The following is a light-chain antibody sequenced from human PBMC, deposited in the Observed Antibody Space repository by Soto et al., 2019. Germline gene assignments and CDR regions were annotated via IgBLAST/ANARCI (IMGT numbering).Light chain of an antibody. V-gene: IGKV1-33*01. CDR1: QDISNY. J-gene: IGKJ4*01. Sequence: DIQMTQSPSSLSASVGDRVTITCQASQDISNYLNWYQQKPGKAPKLLIYDASNLETGVPSRFSVSGYGTEYTFNISSLQPEDIATYYCQQYDTRPLTFGGGNTVEIK. CDR2: DAS. CDR3: QQYDTRPLT.